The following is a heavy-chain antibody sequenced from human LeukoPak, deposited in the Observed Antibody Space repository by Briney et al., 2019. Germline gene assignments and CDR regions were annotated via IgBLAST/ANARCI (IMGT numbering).Heavy chain of an antibody. CDR1: GFTFSSYA. J-gene: IGHJ4*02. Sequence: PGGSLRLSCAASGFTFSSYAMHWVRQAPGKGLEYVSAISSNGGSTYYANSVKGRFTISRDNSKNTLYLQMGSLRAEDMAVYYCARDPSGPLPYQLLSYPDYWGQGTLVTVSS. CDR3: ARDPSGPLPYQLLSYPDY. D-gene: IGHD2-2*01. CDR2: ISSNGGST. V-gene: IGHV3-64*01.